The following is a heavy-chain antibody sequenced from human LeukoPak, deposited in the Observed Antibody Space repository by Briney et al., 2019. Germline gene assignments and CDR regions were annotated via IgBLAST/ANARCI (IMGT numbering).Heavy chain of an antibody. Sequence: SETLSLTCTVSGGSISSSSYYWGWIRQPPGKGLEWIGSIYYSGSTYYNPSLKSRVTISVDTSKNQFSLKLSSVTAADTAVYYCASSTNYDFWSAYYGFDYWGQGTLVTVSS. CDR1: GGSISSSSYY. CDR3: ASSTNYDFWSAYYGFDY. D-gene: IGHD3-3*01. CDR2: IYYSGST. J-gene: IGHJ4*02. V-gene: IGHV4-39*01.